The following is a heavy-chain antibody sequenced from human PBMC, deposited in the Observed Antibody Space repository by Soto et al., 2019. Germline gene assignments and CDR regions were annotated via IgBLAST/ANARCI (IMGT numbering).Heavy chain of an antibody. J-gene: IGHJ4*02. CDR1: GGSFSSYY. V-gene: IGHV4-59*01. Sequence: QVQLQESGPGLVKPSETLSLTCTVSGGSFSSYYWSWIRQPPGKGLEWIGYIYYSGSTDYNPPLKRRVSISVATSKHQFSLKLCSVTAADTAVYYCARGNYYDSSGYYDYWGQGTLVTVSS. CDR3: ARGNYYDSSGYYDY. D-gene: IGHD3-22*01. CDR2: IYYSGST.